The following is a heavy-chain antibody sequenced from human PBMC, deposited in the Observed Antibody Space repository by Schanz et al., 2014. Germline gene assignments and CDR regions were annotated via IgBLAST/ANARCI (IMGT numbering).Heavy chain of an antibody. CDR3: AKDRGDGYSNGILQY. J-gene: IGHJ4*02. Sequence: VQLVESGGDLVKPGGSLRLSCEASGFTFSNYGMNWVRQAPEKGLEWVSYISSSSGTIYYADSVKGRFTISRDNAKNLLYLQMNGLRAEDTAVYFCAKDRGDGYSNGILQYWGLGTLVTVSS. V-gene: IGHV3-48*01. CDR1: GFTFSNYG. D-gene: IGHD5-18*01. CDR2: ISSSSGTI.